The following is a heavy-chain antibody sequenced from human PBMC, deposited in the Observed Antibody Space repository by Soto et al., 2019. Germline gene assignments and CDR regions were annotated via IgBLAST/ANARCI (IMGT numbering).Heavy chain of an antibody. CDR1: GFTFSSYA. CDR3: VKGDSSSMIRVFVY. Sequence: GGSLRLSCSASGFTFSSYAMHWVRQAPGKGLEYVSAISSNGGNTYYADSVKGRFTISRDNSKNTLYLQMSSLRAEDTAVYYCVKGDSSSMIRVFVYWGQGTLVTVSS. CDR2: ISSNGGNT. J-gene: IGHJ4*02. V-gene: IGHV3-64D*08. D-gene: IGHD6-6*01.